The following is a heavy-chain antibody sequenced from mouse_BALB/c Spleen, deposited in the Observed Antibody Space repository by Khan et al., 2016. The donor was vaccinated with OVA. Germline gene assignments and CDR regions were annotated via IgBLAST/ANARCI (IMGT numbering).Heavy chain of an antibody. CDR2: INTYTGEP. V-gene: IGHV9-3-1*01. D-gene: IGHD2-10*01. Sequence: QVQLKQSGPELKKPGETVKISCKASGYSFTNYGMNWVKQSPGKALKWMGWINTYTGEPTYADEFKGRFAFSLETSANTAYLQINILKNEDTATYFCARPPYCSFTLDYWGQGTSVTVSS. CDR3: ARPPYCSFTLDY. J-gene: IGHJ4*01. CDR1: GYSFTNYG.